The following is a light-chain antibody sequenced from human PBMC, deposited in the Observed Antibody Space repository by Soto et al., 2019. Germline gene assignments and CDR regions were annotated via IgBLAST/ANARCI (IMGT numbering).Light chain of an antibody. V-gene: IGKV1-5*03. J-gene: IGKJ2*01. CDR2: KAS. CDR3: QQYDRFPYT. Sequence: DIQMTQSPSTLSASVGDTVTITCRASQSLSYWLAWYQQKPGQAPKLLIHKASTLESGVPSRFICSGSGTEFTLTISSLQPDDFATFYCQQYDRFPYTFGQGTKLEIK. CDR1: QSLSYW.